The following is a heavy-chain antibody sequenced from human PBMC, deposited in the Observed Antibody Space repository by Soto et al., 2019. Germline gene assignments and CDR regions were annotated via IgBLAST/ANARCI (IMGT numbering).Heavy chain of an antibody. CDR3: ARPRTVATTKGYDY. Sequence: ASVKVSCKASGVTFSNYPFTWVRQAPGQGLEWMGSIIPIFGATNYAKNFQGRVTITADESASTAFMELGSLTSADTALYYCARPRTVATTKGYDYWGQGTLVTVSS. D-gene: IGHD1-1*01. V-gene: IGHV1-69*13. CDR2: IIPIFGAT. CDR1: GVTFSNYP. J-gene: IGHJ4*02.